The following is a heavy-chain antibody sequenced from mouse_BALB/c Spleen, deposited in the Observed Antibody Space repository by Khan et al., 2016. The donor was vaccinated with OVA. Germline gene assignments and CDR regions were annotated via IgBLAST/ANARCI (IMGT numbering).Heavy chain of an antibody. Sequence: VQLQQSGAELARPGASVKMSCKTSGYTFTTYTLHWVKQRPGRSLEWIGYINPSNDYTNYNQKFKDKSTLTADKSSSTAYMQLSSLTSEDSAVYYCARSGQLGLRGGFTYCGQGTLVTVSA. V-gene: IGHV1-4*01. CDR3: ARSGQLGLRGGFTY. CDR2: INPSNDYT. CDR1: GYTFTTYT. D-gene: IGHD3-2*01. J-gene: IGHJ3*01.